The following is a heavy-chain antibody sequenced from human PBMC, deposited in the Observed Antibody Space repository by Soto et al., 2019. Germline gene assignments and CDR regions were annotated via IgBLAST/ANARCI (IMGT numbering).Heavy chain of an antibody. J-gene: IGHJ6*02. CDR2: IIPIFGTA. CDR3: ARLLPYYYYYYGMDV. D-gene: IGHD3-22*01. CDR1: GGTFSSYA. Sequence: SVKVSCKASGGTFSSYATSWVRQAPGQGLEWMGGIIPIFGTANYAQKFQGRVTITADESTSTAYMELSSLRSEDTAVYYCARLLPYYYYYYGMDVWGQGTTVTVSS. V-gene: IGHV1-69*13.